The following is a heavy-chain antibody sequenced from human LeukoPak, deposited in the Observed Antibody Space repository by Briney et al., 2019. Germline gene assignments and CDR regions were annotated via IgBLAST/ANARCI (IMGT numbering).Heavy chain of an antibody. CDR1: GYTFTSYG. J-gene: IGHJ4*02. Sequence: ASVKVSCKASGYTFTSYGISWVRQAPGQGLEWMGWISAYNGNTNYAQKLQGRVTMTTDTSTSTAYMELRSLRSDDTAVYYCARHNRRIAVAGHTGSVFDYWGQGTLVTVSS. D-gene: IGHD6-19*01. CDR3: ARHNRRIAVAGHTGSVFDY. CDR2: ISAYNGNT. V-gene: IGHV1-18*01.